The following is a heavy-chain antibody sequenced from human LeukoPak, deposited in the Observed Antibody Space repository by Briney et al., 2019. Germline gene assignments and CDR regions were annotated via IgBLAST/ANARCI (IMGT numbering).Heavy chain of an antibody. CDR2: VSTDSTYT. CDR3: TREDNWYFDL. J-gene: IGHJ2*01. CDR1: GFTFSDYY. Sequence: GGSLRLSCTASGFTFSDYYMTWLRQAPGKGLEWLSYVSTDSTYTNYADSVKGRFTISRDNAKSSLYLQLNSLTAEDTAVYYCTREDNWYFDLWGRGTLVTVSS. V-gene: IGHV3-11*05.